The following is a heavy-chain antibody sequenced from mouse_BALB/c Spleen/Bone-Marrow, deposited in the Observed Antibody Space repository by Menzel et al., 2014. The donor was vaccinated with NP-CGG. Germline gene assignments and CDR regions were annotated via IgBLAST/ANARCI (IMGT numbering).Heavy chain of an antibody. CDR3: ARYRLGTYFDY. D-gene: IGHD2-14*01. Sequence: EVQGVESGAELVKPGASVKLSCIASGFNIKDTYMHWVKQRPEQGLEWIGRVDPANGNTKYDPKFQGKATITADTSSNTAYLQLSSLTSEDTAVYYCARYRLGTYFDYWGQGTTLTVSS. J-gene: IGHJ2*01. CDR2: VDPANGNT. V-gene: IGHV14-3*02. CDR1: GFNIKDTY.